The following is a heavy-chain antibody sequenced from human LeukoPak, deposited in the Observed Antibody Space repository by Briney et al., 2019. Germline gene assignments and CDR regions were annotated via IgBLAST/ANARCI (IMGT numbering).Heavy chain of an antibody. CDR2: IYTSGST. CDR1: GGSISSGSYY. CDR3: ASTDIWFGELY. J-gene: IGHJ4*02. D-gene: IGHD3-10*01. Sequence: PSETLSLTCTVSGGSISSGSYYWSWIRQPAGKGLEWIGRIYTSGSTNYNPSLKSRVTISVDTSKNQFSLKLSSVTAADTAVYYCASTDIWFGELYWGQGTLVTVSS. V-gene: IGHV4-61*02.